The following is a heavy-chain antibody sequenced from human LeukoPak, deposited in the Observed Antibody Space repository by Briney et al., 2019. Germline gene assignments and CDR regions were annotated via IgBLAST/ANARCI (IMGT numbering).Heavy chain of an antibody. CDR3: ARLRDYYYGSGSYDY. J-gene: IGHJ4*02. CDR2: IYYSGST. CDR1: GGSISSSSYY. V-gene: IGHV4-39*01. D-gene: IGHD3-10*01. Sequence: PSETLSLTCTVSGGSISSSSYYWGWIRQPPGKGLEWIGSIYYSGSTYYNPSLKSRVTISVDTSKNQFSLRLSSVTAADTAVYYCARLRDYYYGSGSYDYWGQGTLVTVSS.